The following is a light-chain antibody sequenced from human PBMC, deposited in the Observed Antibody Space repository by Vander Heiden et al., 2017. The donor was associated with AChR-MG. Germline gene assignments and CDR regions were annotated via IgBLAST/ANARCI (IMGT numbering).Light chain of an antibody. V-gene: IGKV1-39*01. CDR1: QTINIY. J-gene: IGKJ2*03. Sequence: DIHITQSPSSLSASVGDIVTITCRASQTINIYLNWYKQNPGKAPRLLIYAATRLQSGVTSRFSGSGYGTDFTITIINRQQEEYAAYYCQQNYSNLPYSFGQGSKLEI. CDR3: QQNYSNLPYS. CDR2: AAT.